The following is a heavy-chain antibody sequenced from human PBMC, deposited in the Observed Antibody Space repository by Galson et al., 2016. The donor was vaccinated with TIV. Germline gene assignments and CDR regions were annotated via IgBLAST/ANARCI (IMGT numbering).Heavy chain of an antibody. D-gene: IGHD4-23*01. CDR1: GFTFSSWH. J-gene: IGHJ3*01. CDR2: ITYTSATI. Sequence: SLRLSCAASGFTFSSWHMDWVRQAPGEGLEWISFITYTSATIYYADSVKGRFTVSRDNAKNSLYLQMNSLRADDTAVYYCARPGNYGGDRRGAFDLWGQGTMVTV. V-gene: IGHV3-48*04. CDR3: ARPGNYGGDRRGAFDL.